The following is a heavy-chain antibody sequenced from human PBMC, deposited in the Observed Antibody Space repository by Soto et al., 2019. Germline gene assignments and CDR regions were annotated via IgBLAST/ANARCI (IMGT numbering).Heavy chain of an antibody. CDR2: IIPIFGTA. CDR1: GGTFSSYA. J-gene: IGHJ4*02. CDR3: ARYPQMYYDFGSGYPPREYYFDY. Sequence: SVKVSCKASGGTFSSYAISWVRQAPGQGLEWMGGIIPIFGTANYAQKFQGRVTITADESTSTAYMELSSLRSEDTAVYYCARYPQMYYDFGSGYPPREYYFDYWGQGTLVNVAS. D-gene: IGHD3-3*01. V-gene: IGHV1-69*13.